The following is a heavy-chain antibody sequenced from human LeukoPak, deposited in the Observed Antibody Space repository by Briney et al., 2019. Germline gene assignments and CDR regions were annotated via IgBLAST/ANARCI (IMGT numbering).Heavy chain of an antibody. CDR3: ATAHPRGGSSHY. V-gene: IGHV1-24*01. Sequence: ASVKVSCKVSGYTLTELSMHWVRQAPGKGLEWMGGFDPEDGETIYAQKFQGRVTMTEDTSTDTAYMELSSLRSEDTAVYYCATAHPRGGSSHYWGQGTLVTVSS. CDR2: FDPEDGET. D-gene: IGHD6-13*01. J-gene: IGHJ4*02. CDR1: GYTLTELS.